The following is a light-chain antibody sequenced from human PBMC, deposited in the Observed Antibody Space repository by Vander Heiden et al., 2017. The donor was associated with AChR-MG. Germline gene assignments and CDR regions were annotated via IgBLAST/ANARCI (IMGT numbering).Light chain of an antibody. V-gene: IGLV1-44*01. CDR1: SSNIGSHT. Sequence: QSVLTQPPSASGTPGQRVTISCSGSSSNIGSHTVNWYQQLPGTAPKLLIYTNNQRPSGVPDRFSGSKSGTSASLAISGLQSEDEADYYCAAWDDSLNGYVFGTETKVTVL. CDR3: AAWDDSLNGYV. J-gene: IGLJ1*01. CDR2: TNN.